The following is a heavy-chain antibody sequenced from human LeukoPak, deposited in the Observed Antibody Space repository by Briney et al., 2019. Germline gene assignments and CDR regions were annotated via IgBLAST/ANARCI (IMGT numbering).Heavy chain of an antibody. D-gene: IGHD3/OR15-3a*01. CDR1: GGSISSRH. V-gene: IGHV4-4*07. CDR3: ARRWTGENVFDI. Sequence: SETLSLTCIVSGGSISSRHLSWIRQPAGKGLEWIGHIYRSGSSYYNPSLKNRATMSVDTSTNKFSLKLTSVTAADTDVYYCARRWTGENVFDIWGQGTMVTVSS. CDR2: IYRSGSS. J-gene: IGHJ3*02.